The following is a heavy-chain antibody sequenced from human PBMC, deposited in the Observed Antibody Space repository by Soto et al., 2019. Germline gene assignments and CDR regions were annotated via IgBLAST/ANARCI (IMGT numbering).Heavy chain of an antibody. CDR2: ISAYNGNT. V-gene: IGHV1-18*01. CDR3: AREVGYYGSGSYYYYYYYGMDV. CDR1: GYTFTSYG. D-gene: IGHD3-10*01. J-gene: IGHJ6*02. Sequence: ASVKVSCKASGYTFTSYGISWVRQAPGQGLEWMGWISAYNGNTNYAQKHQGRVTMTTDTSTSTAYMELRSLRSDDTAVYYCAREVGYYGSGSYYYYYYYGMDVWGQGTTVTVSS.